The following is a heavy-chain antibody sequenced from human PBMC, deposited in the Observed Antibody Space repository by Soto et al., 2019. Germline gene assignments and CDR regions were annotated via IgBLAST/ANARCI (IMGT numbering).Heavy chain of an antibody. D-gene: IGHD6-19*01. CDR2: IYYSGST. Sequence: QVQLQESGPGLVKPSETLSLTCTVSGGSISSYYWSWIRQPPGKGLEWIGYIYYSGSTNYNPSLKSRATLSVDTSKNQFSLKLSSVTAADTAVYYCARTRINSSGSHSAYYYGIDVLGQGTTVTVSS. J-gene: IGHJ6*02. CDR3: ARTRINSSGSHSAYYYGIDV. V-gene: IGHV4-59*01. CDR1: GGSISSYY.